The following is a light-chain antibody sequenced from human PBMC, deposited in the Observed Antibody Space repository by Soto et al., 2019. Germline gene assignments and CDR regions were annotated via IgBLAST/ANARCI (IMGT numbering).Light chain of an antibody. CDR2: DDD. J-gene: IGLJ2*01. Sequence: SYELTQPPSVSVAPGQTASFTCGGHNIWSKSVHWYQQKPGQAPILVIYDDDDRPSGIPGRFSGSNSGSAATLTISRVEAGHEADYYCQVWDSDTDHVVFGGGTKLTVL. CDR3: QVWDSDTDHVV. CDR1: NIWSKS. V-gene: IGLV3-21*02.